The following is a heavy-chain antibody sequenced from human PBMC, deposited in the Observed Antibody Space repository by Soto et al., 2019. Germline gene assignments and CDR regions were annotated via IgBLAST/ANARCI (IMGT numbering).Heavy chain of an antibody. J-gene: IGHJ6*02. V-gene: IGHV4-34*01. CDR3: ARGSVWFGEYLYYYGFDL. CDR2: INHSGST. CDR1: GGSFSGYY. D-gene: IGHD3-10*01. Sequence: SETLSLTCAVYGGSFSGYYWCWIRKPPGKGLEWVGEINHSGSTNDIPSLKTRVTISVDTSKDQFTLKLSSVTAAVTAVYYCARGSVWFGEYLYYYGFDLWGQGTTVTVSS.